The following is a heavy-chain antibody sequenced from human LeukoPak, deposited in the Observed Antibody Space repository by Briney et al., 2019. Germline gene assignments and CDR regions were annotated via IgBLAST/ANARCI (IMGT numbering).Heavy chain of an antibody. CDR2: ISSNGGST. CDR3: ARDGRGIYGSGTLGP. V-gene: IGHV3-64D*06. Sequence: GGSLRLSCSASGFTFSSYAMHWVRQAPGKGLEYVSAISSNGGSTYYADSVKGRFTISRDNSKNTLYLQMSSLRAEDTAVYYCARDGRGIYGSGTLGPWGQGTLVTVSS. CDR1: GFTFSSYA. D-gene: IGHD3-10*01. J-gene: IGHJ5*02.